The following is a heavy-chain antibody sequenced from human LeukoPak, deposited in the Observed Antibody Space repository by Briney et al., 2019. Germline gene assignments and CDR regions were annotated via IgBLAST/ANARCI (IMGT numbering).Heavy chain of an antibody. V-gene: IGHV3-21*01. CDR1: GFTFSSYS. CDR2: ISSSSSYI. CDR3: ARGDCSSTSCRPYYFDY. Sequence: GGSLRLSCAASGFTFSSYSMNWVRQAPGRGLEWVSSISSSSSYIYYADSVKGRFTISRDNAKNSLYLQMNSLRAEDTAVYYCARGDCSSTSCRPYYFDYWGQGTLVTVSS. D-gene: IGHD2-2*01. J-gene: IGHJ4*02.